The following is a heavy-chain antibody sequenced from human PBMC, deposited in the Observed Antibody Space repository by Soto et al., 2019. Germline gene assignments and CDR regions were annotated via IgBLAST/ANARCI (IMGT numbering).Heavy chain of an antibody. CDR1: GYTFTSYD. V-gene: IGHV1-8*01. Sequence: QVQLVQSGAEVKKPGASVKVSCKASGYTFTSYDINWVRQATGQGLEWMGWMNPNSGNTGYAQKFQGRVTMTRNTSKSTAYMELSSLRSEDTAVYYCARVRYCSSTSCYAELYYYYYMDVWGKGTTVTVSS. CDR3: ARVRYCSSTSCYAELYYYYYMDV. D-gene: IGHD2-2*01. J-gene: IGHJ6*03. CDR2: MNPNSGNT.